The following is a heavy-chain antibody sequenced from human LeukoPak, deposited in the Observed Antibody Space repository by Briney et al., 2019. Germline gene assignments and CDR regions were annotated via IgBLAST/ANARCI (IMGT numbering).Heavy chain of an antibody. V-gene: IGHV3-74*01. CDR1: GFTFSIYW. CDR3: LGRKDTSMDC. CDR2: INADGSNT. Sequence: GGSLRLSCSASGFTFSIYWMHWVRQAPGKGLVWVSRINADGSNTNYADSVKGRFTISRDNAKNTLYLQMNSLRAEDTAVYFCLGRKDTSMDCWGQGTLVTVSS. J-gene: IGHJ4*02. D-gene: IGHD5-18*01.